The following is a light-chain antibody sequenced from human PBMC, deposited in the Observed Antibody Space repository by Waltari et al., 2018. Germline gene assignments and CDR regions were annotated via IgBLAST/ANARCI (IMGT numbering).Light chain of an antibody. CDR3: LQYYNNPFA. CDR1: QNILYSSNNKNY. CDR2: WAS. Sequence: DIVMTQSPDSLAVSLGERATINCRLSQNILYSSNNKNYLAWYQQKPGQPPKLLVYWASTRQSGVPDRLSGSGSGTDFTLTISSLQAEDVAVYYCLQYYNNPFAFGPGTKVDIK. J-gene: IGKJ3*01. V-gene: IGKV4-1*01.